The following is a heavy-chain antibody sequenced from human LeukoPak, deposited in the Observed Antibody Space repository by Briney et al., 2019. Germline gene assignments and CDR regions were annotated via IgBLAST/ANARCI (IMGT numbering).Heavy chain of an antibody. CDR3: AKDYLRSYNGAFYGGDY. J-gene: IGHJ4*02. Sequence: ASVKVSCKASGYTFTSYYMHWVRQAPGQGLEWMGWINPNSGGTNYAQKFQGRVTMTRDTSISTAYMELSRLRSDDTAVYYCAKDYLRSYNGAFYGGDYWGQGTLVTVPS. D-gene: IGHD4-23*01. V-gene: IGHV1-2*02. CDR2: INPNSGGT. CDR1: GYTFTSYY.